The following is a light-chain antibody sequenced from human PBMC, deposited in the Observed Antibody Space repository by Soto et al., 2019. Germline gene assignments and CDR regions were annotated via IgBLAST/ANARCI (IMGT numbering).Light chain of an antibody. V-gene: IGKV1-39*01. CDR3: KQSYSTLT. Sequence: DIQMTQSPSSLSASVGDRVTITCRASQSISSYLNWYQQKPGKAPKLLIYAASSLQSGVPSRFSGSGSGTDFTLTIISLQPEDFATYYCKQSYSTLTFGPGTKVDIK. CDR1: QSISSY. J-gene: IGKJ3*01. CDR2: AAS.